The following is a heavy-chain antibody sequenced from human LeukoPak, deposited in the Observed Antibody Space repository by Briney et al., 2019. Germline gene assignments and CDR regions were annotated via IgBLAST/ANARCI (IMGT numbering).Heavy chain of an antibody. J-gene: IGHJ3*02. V-gene: IGHV4-31*03. CDR2: IYYSGST. D-gene: IGHD3-10*01. CDR3: ARTYYYGSGSHLGAFDI. Sequence: PSETPSLTCTVSGGSISSGGYYWSWIRQHPGKGLEWIGYIYYSGSTYYNPSLKSRVTISVDTSKNQFSLKLSSVTAADTAVYYCARTYYYGSGSHLGAFDIWGQGTMVTVSS. CDR1: GGSISSGGYY.